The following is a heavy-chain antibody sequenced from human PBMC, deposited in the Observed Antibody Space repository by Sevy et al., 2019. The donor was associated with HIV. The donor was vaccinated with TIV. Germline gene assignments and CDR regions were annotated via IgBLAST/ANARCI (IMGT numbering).Heavy chain of an antibody. CDR1: GFTFSSYA. CDR2: ISYDGNNK. CDR3: AKDHNLWAEGGFLHH. J-gene: IGHJ1*01. V-gene: IGHV3-30*18. D-gene: IGHD1-26*01. Sequence: GGSLRLSCAASGFTFSSYAIHWVRQTPGKGLEWVAVISYDGNNKYYADSVKGRFTVSRDNSKNTLYAQMNSLRAEDTGVYYCAKDHNLWAEGGFLHHWGQGTLVTVSS.